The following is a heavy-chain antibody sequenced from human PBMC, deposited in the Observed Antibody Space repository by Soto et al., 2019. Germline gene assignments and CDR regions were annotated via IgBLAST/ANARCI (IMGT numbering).Heavy chain of an antibody. CDR2: IIPIFGTA. J-gene: IGHJ6*02. CDR3: ARDLYTSSWFSDYYYYGMDV. Sequence: SVKVSCKASGGTFSSYAISWVRQAPGQGLEWMGGIIPIFGTANYAQKFQGRVTITADKSTSTAYMELSSLRSEDTAVYYCARDLYTSSWFSDYYYYGMDVWGQGTTVTVSS. CDR1: GGTFSSYA. D-gene: IGHD6-13*01. V-gene: IGHV1-69*06.